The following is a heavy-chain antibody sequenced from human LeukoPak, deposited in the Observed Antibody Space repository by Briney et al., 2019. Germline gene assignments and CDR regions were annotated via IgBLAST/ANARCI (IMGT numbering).Heavy chain of an antibody. CDR1: GGSISSYY. Sequence: PSETLSLTCTVSGGSISSYYWSWIRHPPGKGLEWIGYIYYSGSTNYNPSLKSRVTISVDTSKNQFSLKLSSVTAADTAVYYCARVPDTAIDYWGQGTLVTVSS. V-gene: IGHV4-59*01. CDR2: IYYSGST. CDR3: ARVPDTAIDY. D-gene: IGHD5-18*01. J-gene: IGHJ4*02.